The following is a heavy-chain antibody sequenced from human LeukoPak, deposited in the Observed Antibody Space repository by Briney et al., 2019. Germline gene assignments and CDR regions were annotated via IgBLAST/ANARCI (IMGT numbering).Heavy chain of an antibody. Sequence: GGSLRLSCAASGFTFSSYWMSWVRQAPGKGLEWVANIKQDGSEKYYVDSVKGRFTISRDNAENSLYLQMNSLRAEDTAVYYCARGSTAMVTRAFDIWGQGTMVTVSS. CDR3: ARGSTAMVTRAFDI. CDR2: IKQDGSEK. J-gene: IGHJ3*02. D-gene: IGHD5-18*01. CDR1: GFTFSSYW. V-gene: IGHV3-7*01.